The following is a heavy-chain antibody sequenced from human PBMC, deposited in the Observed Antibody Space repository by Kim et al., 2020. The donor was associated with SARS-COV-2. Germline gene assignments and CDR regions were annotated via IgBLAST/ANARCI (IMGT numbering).Heavy chain of an antibody. D-gene: IGHD6-6*01. CDR2: INPNSGGT. CDR3: ARDPYSSSSLDY. CDR1: GYTFTGYY. J-gene: IGHJ4*02. V-gene: IGHV1-2*06. Sequence: ASVKVSCKASGYTFTGYYMHWVRQAPGQGLEWMGRINPNSGGTNYAQKFQGRVTMTRDTSISTAYMELSRLRSDDTAVYYCARDPYSSSSLDYWGQGTLVTVSS.